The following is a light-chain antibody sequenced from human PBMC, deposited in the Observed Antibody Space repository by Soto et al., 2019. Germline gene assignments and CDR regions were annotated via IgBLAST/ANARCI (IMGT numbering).Light chain of an antibody. J-gene: IGKJ4*01. V-gene: IGKV3-20*01. CDR2: GAS. Sequence: IVLTQSPGTLSFSAGERATLSCRASQRVNSRYLAWYQQKPGQAPRLLIYGASSRATGIPDRFSGSGSGTDFTLTISRLEPEDFAVYYCQQYGSSPLTFGGGTKVDIK. CDR3: QQYGSSPLT. CDR1: QRVNSRY.